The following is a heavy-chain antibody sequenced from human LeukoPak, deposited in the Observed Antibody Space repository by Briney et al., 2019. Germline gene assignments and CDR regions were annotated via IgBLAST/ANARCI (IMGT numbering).Heavy chain of an antibody. J-gene: IGHJ6*02. CDR3: ARFCGSTSWHSGYYYGIDV. Sequence: GSLRLSCAASGFTFSSYAMSWVRQAPGKGLEWIGEIYHSGSTNYNPSLESRVTVSVDKSKNQFSLDLSSVTAADTAVYYCARFCGSTSWHSGYYYGIDVWGQGTTVTVSS. D-gene: IGHD2-2*01. CDR2: IYHSGST. CDR1: GFTFSSYAM. V-gene: IGHV4-4*02.